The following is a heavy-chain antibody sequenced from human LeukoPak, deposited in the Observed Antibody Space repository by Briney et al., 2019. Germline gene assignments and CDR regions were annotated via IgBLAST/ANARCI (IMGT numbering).Heavy chain of an antibody. CDR1: GGSVTRGAYS. CDR3: ARPSPAAGTGY. D-gene: IGHD6-13*01. Sequence: PSETLSLTCTVSGGSVTRGAYSWTWIRQPVGKGLEWIGRIYTSGDTKYNPSLKSRVTISVDTSKNQFSLKLSSVTAADTAVYYCARPSPAAGTGYWGQGTLVTVSS. J-gene: IGHJ4*02. V-gene: IGHV4-61*02. CDR2: IYTSGDT.